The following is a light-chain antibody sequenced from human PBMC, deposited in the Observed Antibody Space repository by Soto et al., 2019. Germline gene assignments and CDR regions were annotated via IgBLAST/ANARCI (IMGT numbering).Light chain of an antibody. V-gene: IGKV3-20*01. CDR2: GAF. CDR3: QQYGDSLT. Sequence: IFLTQSPGNLSLSSGDRATLSCRASQTVRSSYLAWYQQRPGQAPKLLIYGAFNRAIGIPDRFSGSESGRDYNLTISRLDPEDSAFYYCQQYGDSLTFGGGTKVEIK. J-gene: IGKJ4*01. CDR1: QTVRSSY.